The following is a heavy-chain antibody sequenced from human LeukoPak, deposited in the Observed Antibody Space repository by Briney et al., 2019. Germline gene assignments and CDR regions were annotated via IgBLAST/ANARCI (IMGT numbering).Heavy chain of an antibody. CDR2: ISYDGSNK. J-gene: IGHJ4*02. CDR3: ARVPEGGWRPLGDYFDY. V-gene: IGHV3-30-3*01. D-gene: IGHD6-19*01. Sequence: GGSLRLSCAASGFTFGSYAMHWVRQAPGKGLEWVAVISYDGSNKYYADSVKGRFTISRDNSKNTLYLQMNSLRAEDTAVYYCARVPEGGWRPLGDYFDYWGQGTLVTVSS. CDR1: GFTFGSYA.